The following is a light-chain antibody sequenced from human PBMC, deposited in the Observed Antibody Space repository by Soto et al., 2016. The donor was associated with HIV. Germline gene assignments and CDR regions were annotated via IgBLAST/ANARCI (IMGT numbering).Light chain of an antibody. J-gene: IGKJ2*01. CDR3: LQHNTVPYT. V-gene: IGKV1-5*03. CDR1: QSINSW. CDR2: KAS. Sequence: DIQMTQSPSTLSASVGDRVTITCRASQSINSWLAWYQQKAGKAPKLLIYKASSLESGVPSRFSGSGSGTEFTLTISSLQPEDFATYYCLQHNTVPYTFGQGTKLEIK.